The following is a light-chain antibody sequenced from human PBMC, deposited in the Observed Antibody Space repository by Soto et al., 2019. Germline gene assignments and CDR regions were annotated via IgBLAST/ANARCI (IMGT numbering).Light chain of an antibody. V-gene: IGKV2-28*01. Sequence: EIVMTQSPLSLPVTPGEPASISCRSSQSLLHSNGFNYLDWYLQKPGQSPQLRIYMASNRASGVPDRFSGSGSGTDFRVKISRVEAEDVGLYYCMQAVQTPWTFGQGTKVEF. CDR2: MAS. CDR3: MQAVQTPWT. J-gene: IGKJ1*01. CDR1: QSLLHSNGFNY.